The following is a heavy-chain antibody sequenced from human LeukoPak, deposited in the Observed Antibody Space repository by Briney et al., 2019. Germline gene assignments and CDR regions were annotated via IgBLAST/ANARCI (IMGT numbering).Heavy chain of an antibody. V-gene: IGHV1-2*02. J-gene: IGHJ4*02. CDR2: INPNSGGT. Sequence: GASVKVSCKASGYTFTGYYMHWVRQAPGQGLEWMGWINPNSGGTNYAQKFQGRVTMTRDTSISTAYMELSRLRSDDTAVYYCARDERSNTRILYGGGHQNYWGQGTLVTVSS. CDR1: GYTFTGYY. CDR3: ARDERSNTRILYGGGHQNY. D-gene: IGHD2-15*01.